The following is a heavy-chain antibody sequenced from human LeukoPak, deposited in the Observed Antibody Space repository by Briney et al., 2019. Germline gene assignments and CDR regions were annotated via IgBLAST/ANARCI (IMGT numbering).Heavy chain of an antibody. CDR2: ISYDGSNK. CDR1: GFTFSSYG. V-gene: IGHV3-30*03. Sequence: PGGSLRLSCAASGFTFSSYGMHWVRQAPGKGLEWVAVISYDGSNKYYADSVKGRFTISRDNSKNTLYLQMNSLRAEDTAVYYCARDRGRGMVRGDHFDYWGQGTLVTVSS. CDR3: ARDRGRGMVRGDHFDY. J-gene: IGHJ4*02. D-gene: IGHD3-10*01.